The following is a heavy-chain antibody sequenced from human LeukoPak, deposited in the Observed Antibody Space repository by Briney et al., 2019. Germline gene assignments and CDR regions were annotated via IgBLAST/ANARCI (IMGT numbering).Heavy chain of an antibody. CDR2: IYTSGST. CDR3: ARLPEGMVATGDC. D-gene: IGHD5-12*01. J-gene: IGHJ4*02. V-gene: IGHV4-61*02. Sequence: SETLSLTCTVSGGSISSGSYYWSWIRQPAGKGLEWIGRIYTSGSTNYNPSLKSRVTISVDTSKNQFSLKLSSVTAADTAVYYCARLPEGMVATGDCWGQGTLVTVSS. CDR1: GGSISSGSYY.